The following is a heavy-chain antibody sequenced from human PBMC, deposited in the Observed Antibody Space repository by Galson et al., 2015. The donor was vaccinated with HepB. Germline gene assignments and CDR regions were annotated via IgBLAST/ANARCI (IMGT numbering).Heavy chain of an antibody. V-gene: IGHV1-46*01. CDR3: AREATPYYYDSSGYLGV. CDR1: GYTFTSYY. D-gene: IGHD3-22*01. CDR2: INPSGGST. Sequence: SVKVSCKASGYTFTSYYMHWVRQAPGQGLEWMGIINPSGGSTSYAQKFQGRVTMTRDTSTSTVYMELSSLRSEDTAVYYCAREATPYYYDSSGYLGVWGQGTMVTVSS. J-gene: IGHJ3*01.